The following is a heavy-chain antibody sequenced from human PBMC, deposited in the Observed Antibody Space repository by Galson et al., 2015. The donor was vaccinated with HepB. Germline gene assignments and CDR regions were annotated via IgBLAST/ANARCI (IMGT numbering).Heavy chain of an antibody. Sequence: LRLSCAASGFTFSSYWMSWVRQAPGKGLEWVANIKQDGSEKHYVDSVKGRFTISRDNAKNSLYLQMNSLRAEDTAVYYCARDSSGWYKYGMDVWGQGTTVTVSS. V-gene: IGHV3-7*01. CDR1: GFTFSSYW. CDR2: IKQDGSEK. D-gene: IGHD6-19*01. CDR3: ARDSSGWYKYGMDV. J-gene: IGHJ6*02.